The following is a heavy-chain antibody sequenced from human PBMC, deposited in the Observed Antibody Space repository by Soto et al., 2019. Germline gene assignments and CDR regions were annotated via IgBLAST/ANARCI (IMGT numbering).Heavy chain of an antibody. Sequence: PGGSLRLSCAASGFTFSSYGMHWVRQAPGKGLEWVAVISYDGSNKYYADSVKGRFTISRDNSKNTLYLQMNSLRAEDTAVYYCAKPLDLNIYGGGFDSWGQGTMVTVSS. J-gene: IGHJ4*02. CDR1: GFTFSSYG. CDR3: AKPLDLNIYGGGFDS. D-gene: IGHD4-17*01. V-gene: IGHV3-30*18. CDR2: ISYDGSNK.